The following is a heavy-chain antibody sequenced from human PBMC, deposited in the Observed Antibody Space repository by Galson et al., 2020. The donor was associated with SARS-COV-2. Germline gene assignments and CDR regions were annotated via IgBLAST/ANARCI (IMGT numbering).Heavy chain of an antibody. J-gene: IGHJ4*02. V-gene: IGHV3-20*01. Sequence: GESLKISCAASGFTFDDYGMSWVRQAPGKGLEWVSGINWNGGSTGYADSVKGRFTISRDNAKNSLYLQMNSLRAEDTALYHCASTADYGSGSYYRYWGQGTLVTVSS. CDR3: ASTADYGSGSYYRY. D-gene: IGHD3-10*01. CDR1: GFTFDDYG. CDR2: INWNGGST.